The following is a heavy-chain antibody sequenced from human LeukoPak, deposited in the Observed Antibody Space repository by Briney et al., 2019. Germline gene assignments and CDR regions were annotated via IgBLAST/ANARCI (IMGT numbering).Heavy chain of an antibody. Sequence: ASVKVSCKASGYTFTGYYMHWVRQAPGQGLEWMGRINPNSGGTNYARKFQGRVTMTRDTSISTAYMELSRLRSDDTAVYYCARTGEFYDILTGLDYWGQGTLVTVSS. J-gene: IGHJ4*02. V-gene: IGHV1-2*06. CDR1: GYTFTGYY. D-gene: IGHD3-9*01. CDR3: ARTGEFYDILTGLDY. CDR2: INPNSGGT.